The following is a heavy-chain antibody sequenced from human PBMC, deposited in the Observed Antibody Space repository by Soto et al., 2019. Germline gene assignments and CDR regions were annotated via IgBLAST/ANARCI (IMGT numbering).Heavy chain of an antibody. J-gene: IGHJ4*02. Sequence: GGSLRLSCAVTGVTFRSDAMNWVRQTPGKGLEWVSAISGSGDETYYADSVKGRFAISRDNSKNTLYLQLNSLRADDTAVYYCVKSPRSGYEAPWDYWGQGTQVTVSS. D-gene: IGHD5-12*01. CDR2: ISGSGDET. V-gene: IGHV3-23*01. CDR1: GVTFRSDA. CDR3: VKSPRSGYEAPWDY.